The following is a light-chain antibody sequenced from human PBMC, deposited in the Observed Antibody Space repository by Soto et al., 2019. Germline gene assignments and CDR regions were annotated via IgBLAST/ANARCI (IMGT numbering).Light chain of an antibody. CDR2: AAS. CDR3: QQSYGTPMYT. Sequence: DIQMTQSPSSLSASVGDRVTITCRASQSINTYLNWYQQKPGKAPNLLIYAASNLQSGVPSRFSGSGSGTDFTLTISSLQTEDIATYYCQQSYGTPMYTCGQGTKLEIK. J-gene: IGKJ2*01. V-gene: IGKV1-39*01. CDR1: QSINTY.